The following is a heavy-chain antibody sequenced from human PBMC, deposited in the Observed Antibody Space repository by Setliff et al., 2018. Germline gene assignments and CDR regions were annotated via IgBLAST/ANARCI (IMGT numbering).Heavy chain of an antibody. CDR2: ISSGGSSI. D-gene: IGHD3-10*01. CDR3: ARATAYYGSRSYYAFDF. J-gene: IGHJ4*02. Sequence: GESLKISCAASGFTFSSYEMNWVRQAPGKGLEWISFISSGGSSIYYANSVKGRFTISRDNARNALYLQMNSLRGEDTAFYFCARATAYYGSRSYYAFDFWGQGTQVTVSS. CDR1: GFTFSSYE. V-gene: IGHV3-48*03.